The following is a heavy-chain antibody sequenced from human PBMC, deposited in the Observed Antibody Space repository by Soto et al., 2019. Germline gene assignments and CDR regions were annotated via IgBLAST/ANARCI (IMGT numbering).Heavy chain of an antibody. J-gene: IGHJ6*02. V-gene: IGHV3-48*03. CDR2: ISSSGSTI. D-gene: IGHD3-10*01. CDR1: GFTFSSYE. CDR3: ARDLLTGWFGELLHYYYYGMDV. Sequence: VGSLRLSCAASGFTFSSYEMNWVRQAPGKGLEWVSYISSSGSTIYYADSVKGRFTISRDNAKNSLYLQMNSLRAEDTAVYYCARDLLTGWFGELLHYYYYGMDVWGQGTTVTVSS.